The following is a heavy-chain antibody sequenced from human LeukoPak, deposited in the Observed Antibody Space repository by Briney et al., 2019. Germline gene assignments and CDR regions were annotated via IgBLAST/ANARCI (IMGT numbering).Heavy chain of an antibody. CDR3: ARDHEWEQQLAGHSHYYYYMDV. CDR2: IYTSGST. D-gene: IGHD6-13*01. CDR1: GGSISRYY. J-gene: IGHJ6*03. V-gene: IGHV4-4*07. Sequence: SETLSLACTVSGGSISRYYWSWIRQPAGKGLEWIGRIYTSGSTNYNPSLKGRVTMSVDTSKNQFSPKLSSVTAADTAVYYCARDHEWEQQLAGHSHYYYYMDVWGKGTTVTVSS.